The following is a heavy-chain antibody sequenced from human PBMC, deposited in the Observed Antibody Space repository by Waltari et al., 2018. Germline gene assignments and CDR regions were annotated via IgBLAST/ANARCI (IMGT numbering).Heavy chain of an antibody. CDR2: IYHSGST. CDR3: AGGYVAAPFDY. J-gene: IGHJ4*02. V-gene: IGHV4-38-2*01. Sequence: QVQLQESGPGLVKPSETLSLTCAVSGYSISSGYYWGWIRQPPGKGLEWIGSIYHSGSTYYIPSLKSRVAISVDTAKNQFSLKLSSVTAADTAVYYGAGGYVAAPFDYWGQGTLVTVSS. CDR1: GYSISSGYY. D-gene: IGHD5-12*01.